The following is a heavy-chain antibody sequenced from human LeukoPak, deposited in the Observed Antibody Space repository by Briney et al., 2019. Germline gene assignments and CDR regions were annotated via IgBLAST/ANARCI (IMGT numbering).Heavy chain of an antibody. CDR1: GFTFSSYE. J-gene: IGHJ4*02. CDR2: IKPDEGEK. Sequence: GGSLRLSCAASGFTFSSYEMNWVRQAPGKGLEWVANIKPDEGEKYYVDSVKGRFIVSRDNAKNTLYLQMNTLRAEDTAVYYCAKGVKHIVVVTAQHYFDYWGQGTLVTVSS. V-gene: IGHV3-7*01. D-gene: IGHD2-21*02. CDR3: AKGVKHIVVVTAQHYFDY.